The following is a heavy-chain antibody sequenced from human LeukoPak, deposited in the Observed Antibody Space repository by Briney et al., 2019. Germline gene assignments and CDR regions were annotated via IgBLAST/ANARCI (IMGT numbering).Heavy chain of an antibody. J-gene: IGHJ5*02. D-gene: IGHD2-2*01. Sequence: SETLSLTCAVYGGSFSGYYWSWIRQPPGKGLEWIGEINHSGSTNYNPSLKSRVTISVGTSKNQFSLKLSSVTAADTAVYYCARKVVPAAILVWFDPWGQGTLVTVSS. CDR3: ARKVVPAAILVWFDP. CDR2: INHSGST. CDR1: GGSFSGYY. V-gene: IGHV4-34*01.